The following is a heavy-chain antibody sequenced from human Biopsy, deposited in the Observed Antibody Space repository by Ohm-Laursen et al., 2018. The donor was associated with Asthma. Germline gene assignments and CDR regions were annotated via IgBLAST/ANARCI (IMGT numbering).Heavy chain of an antibody. CDR1: GDSITSGGCC. J-gene: IGHJ5*02. CDR3: ARLADCSGGACYSYGWFDP. CDR2: IHHSGTS. Sequence: TLSLTCTVSGDSITSGGCCWNWIRQHPGKGLEWIGHIHHSGTSYFNPSLKSRVSFSRDTSKNQFSLRLTSVTPADTAVYYCARLADCSGGACYSYGWFDPWGQGTRVTVSS. V-gene: IGHV4-31*03. D-gene: IGHD2-15*01.